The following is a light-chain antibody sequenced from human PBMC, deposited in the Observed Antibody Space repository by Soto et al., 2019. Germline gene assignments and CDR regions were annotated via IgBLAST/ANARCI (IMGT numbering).Light chain of an antibody. V-gene: IGKV3-20*01. CDR2: GAS. CDR1: QSVSSSY. J-gene: IGKJ2*01. CDR3: QHRVT. Sequence: EIVLTQSPGTLSLSPGERATLPCRASQSVSSSYLAWYQQKPGQAPRLLIYGASSRATGIPDRFSGSGSGTDFTLTISRLEPEDFAVYYCQHRVTFGQGTKLEIK.